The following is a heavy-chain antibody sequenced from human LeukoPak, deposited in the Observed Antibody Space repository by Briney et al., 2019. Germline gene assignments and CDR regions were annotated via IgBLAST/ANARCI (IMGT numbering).Heavy chain of an antibody. J-gene: IGHJ4*02. CDR3: AKVEGGYYDILTGSFAVNHLDY. CDR2: ISYDGSNK. Sequence: GGSLRLSCAASGFTFSSYGMHWVRQAPGKGLEWVAVISYDGSNKYYADSVKGRFTISRDNSKNTLYLQMNSLRAEDTAVYYCAKVEGGYYDILTGSFAVNHLDYWGQGTLVTVSS. CDR1: GFTFSSYG. V-gene: IGHV3-30*18. D-gene: IGHD3-9*01.